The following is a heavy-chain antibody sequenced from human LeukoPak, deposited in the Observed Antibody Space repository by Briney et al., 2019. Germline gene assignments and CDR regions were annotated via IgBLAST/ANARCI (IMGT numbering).Heavy chain of an antibody. J-gene: IGHJ6*03. D-gene: IGHD4-23*01. Sequence: SETLSLTCTVSGGSISSSSYYWGWIRQPPGQGLEWIGSIYYSGSTYYNPSLKSRVTISVDTSKNQFSLKLSSVTAADTAVYSCARHEASVGPLLYYYYYMDVWGKGTTVTVSS. CDR2: IYYSGST. CDR3: ARHEASVGPLLYYYYYMDV. V-gene: IGHV4-39*01. CDR1: GGSISSSSYY.